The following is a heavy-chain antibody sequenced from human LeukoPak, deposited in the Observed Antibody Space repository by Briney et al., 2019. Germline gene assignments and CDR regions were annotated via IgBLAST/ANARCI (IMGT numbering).Heavy chain of an antibody. D-gene: IGHD3-10*01. CDR1: GFTFSSYS. V-gene: IGHV3-21*01. CDR3: ARGEYGSGSYHIDY. J-gene: IGHJ4*02. CDR2: ISSSSSYI. Sequence: GGSLRLSCAASGFTFSSYSMNWVRQAPGKGLEWVSSISSSSSYIYYADSVKGRFTISRDNAKNSLHLQMNSLRAEDTAVYYCARGEYGSGSYHIDYWGQGTLVTVSS.